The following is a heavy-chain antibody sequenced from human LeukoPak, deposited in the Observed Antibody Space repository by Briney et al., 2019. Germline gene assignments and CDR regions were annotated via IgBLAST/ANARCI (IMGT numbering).Heavy chain of an antibody. Sequence: PGGSLRLSCAASGFTFDDYGMSWVRQAPGKGLEWVSGINWNGGSTGYADSVKGRFTISRDNAKNSLYLQMNSLRAEDTAVYYCARDHGVSGYGDCFDYWGQGTLVTVSS. D-gene: IGHD4-17*01. J-gene: IGHJ4*02. CDR3: ARDHGVSGYGDCFDY. CDR2: INWNGGST. V-gene: IGHV3-20*04. CDR1: GFTFDDYG.